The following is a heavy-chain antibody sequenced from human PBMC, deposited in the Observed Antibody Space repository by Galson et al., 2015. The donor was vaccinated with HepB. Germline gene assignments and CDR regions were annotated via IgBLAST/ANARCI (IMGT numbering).Heavy chain of an antibody. CDR2: IIPIFHTT. D-gene: IGHD3-16*01. V-gene: IGHV1-69*13. CDR3: ARGSTLRLGECPAGGCHPYH. CDR1: GGAFSSYA. J-gene: IGHJ5*02. Sequence: SVKVSCKASGGAFSSYAFSWVRQAPGQGLEWMGGIIPIFHTTNYAQNFQDRVTLTADESTSTAYMELSSLRSEDTAVYYCARGSTLRLGECPAGGCHPYHWGQGTLVTVSS.